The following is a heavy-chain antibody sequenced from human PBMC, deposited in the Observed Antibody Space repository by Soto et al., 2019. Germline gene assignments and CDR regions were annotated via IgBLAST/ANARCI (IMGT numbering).Heavy chain of an antibody. D-gene: IGHD5-12*01. J-gene: IGHJ4*02. V-gene: IGHV1-69*13. CDR1: GGTFSSYA. CDR2: IIPIFGTA. CDR3: ARGVRDGYNYDY. Sequence: ASVKVSCKASGGTFSSYAISWVRQAPGQGLEWMGGIIPIFGTANYAQKFQGRVTITADESTSTAYMELSSLRSEDTAVYYCARGVRDGYNYDYWGQGTLVTVSS.